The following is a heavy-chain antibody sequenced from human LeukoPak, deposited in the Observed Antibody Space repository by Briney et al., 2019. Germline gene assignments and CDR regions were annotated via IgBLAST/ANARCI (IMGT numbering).Heavy chain of an antibody. CDR3: AKIVPRVHDY. J-gene: IGHJ4*02. D-gene: IGHD2-15*01. CDR1: GFTFSTCA. Sequence: GGSLRLSCAASGFTFSTCAMGWVRQAPGKGLEWVSVISGGSGTTYYADSVKGRFIISRDSSKNTLYLQMTSLRAEDTAVYYCAKIVPRVHDYWGQGTLVTVSS. V-gene: IGHV3-23*01. CDR2: ISGGSGTT.